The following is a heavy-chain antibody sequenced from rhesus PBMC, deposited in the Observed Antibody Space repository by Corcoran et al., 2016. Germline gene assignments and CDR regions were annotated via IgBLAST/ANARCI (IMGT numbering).Heavy chain of an antibody. D-gene: IGHD2-21*01. CDR1: GGHLSNNH. Sequence: QLQLQESGPGLVKPSETLSLTCAVSGGHLSNNHGTRIRQPPGKGLEWIGRIFGSGGTTDYNPSLKSRVTISTDTSKNQFSLKVTSVIAADTAVYYCARGCTYRGCPLVHIDFWGEGVLVTVSS. CDR3: ARGCTYRGCPLVHIDF. CDR2: IFGSGGTT. V-gene: IGHV4-173*01. J-gene: IGHJ4*01.